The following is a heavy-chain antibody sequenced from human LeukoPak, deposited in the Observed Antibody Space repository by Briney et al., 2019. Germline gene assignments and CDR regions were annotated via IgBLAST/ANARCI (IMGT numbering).Heavy chain of an antibody. CDR3: ARDRIAVPGYYFDY. CDR2: TYASGST. CDR1: GGSISSYY. D-gene: IGHD6-19*01. J-gene: IGHJ4*02. V-gene: IGHV4-4*07. Sequence: SETLSLTCTVSGGSISSYYWSWIRQPAGKGLEWIGRTYASGSTNYNPSLKSRVTMSVDTSKKQFSLKLSSATAADTAVYYCARDRIAVPGYYFDYWGQGTLVTVSS.